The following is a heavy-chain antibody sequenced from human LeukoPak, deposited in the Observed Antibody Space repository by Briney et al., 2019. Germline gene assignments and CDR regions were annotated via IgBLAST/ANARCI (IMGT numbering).Heavy chain of an antibody. CDR2: IISDGSSA. Sequence: GGSLRLSCVASGFTFSNYWMHWVRQGPGKGLVWVSRIISDGSSATYADSVKGRFTVSRDNAKNTMYLQMNSLRAEDTAVYYCARDRDSSSRSLRPGMDVWGKGTTVTVSS. CDR1: GFTFSNYW. V-gene: IGHV3-74*01. CDR3: ARDRDSSSRSLRPGMDV. J-gene: IGHJ6*04. D-gene: IGHD6-13*01.